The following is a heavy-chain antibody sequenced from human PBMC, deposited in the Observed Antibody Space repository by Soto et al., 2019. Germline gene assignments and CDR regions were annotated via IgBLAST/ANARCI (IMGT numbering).Heavy chain of an antibody. Sequence: QVQLVQSGAEVKKPGSSVKVSCKASGGTFSSYTISWVRQAPGQGLEWMGRIIPILGIANYAQKFQGRVTITADKSTRTAYMELSSLRSEDTAVYYCARGAVAAAGPGGYDYWGPGTLVTVSS. J-gene: IGHJ4*02. CDR3: ARGAVAAAGPGGYDY. CDR2: IIPILGIA. V-gene: IGHV1-69*02. D-gene: IGHD6-13*01. CDR1: GGTFSSYT.